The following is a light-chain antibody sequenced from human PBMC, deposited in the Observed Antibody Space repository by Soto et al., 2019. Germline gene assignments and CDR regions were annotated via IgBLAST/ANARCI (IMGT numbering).Light chain of an antibody. Sequence: DIHMTQSPSTLSASIGDRVTITCRASQSISSYLNWYQQKPGKAPKLLIYAASSLQSGVASRFSGSGSGTEFTLTISSLQPEDFATYYCLQHNSYPPTFGQGTKVDIK. CDR3: LQHNSYPPT. CDR2: AAS. J-gene: IGKJ1*01. V-gene: IGKV1-17*01. CDR1: QSISSY.